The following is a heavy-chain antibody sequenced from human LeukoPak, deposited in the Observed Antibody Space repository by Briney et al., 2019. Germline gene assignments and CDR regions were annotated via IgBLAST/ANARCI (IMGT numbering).Heavy chain of an antibody. D-gene: IGHD3-9*01. J-gene: IGHJ4*02. Sequence: KPGGSLRLSCAASGFTFSSYSMNWVRQAPGKGLEWVSSISSSSSYIYYADSVKGRFTISRDNSKNTLYLQMNSLRAEDTAVYYCAKEENPYPLRYFDWLSDYWGQGTLVTVSS. V-gene: IGHV3-21*04. CDR3: AKEENPYPLRYFDWLSDY. CDR1: GFTFSSYS. CDR2: ISSSSSYI.